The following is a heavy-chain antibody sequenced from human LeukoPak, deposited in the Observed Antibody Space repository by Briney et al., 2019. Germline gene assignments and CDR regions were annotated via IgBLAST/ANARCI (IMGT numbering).Heavy chain of an antibody. Sequence: GGSLRLSCAASGFTFSSYGMHWVRQAPGKGLKWVAVIWYDGSNKYYADSVKGRFTISRDNSKNTLYLQMNSLRAEDTAVYYCAKDLEMATPYQGIDYWGQGTLVTVSS. CDR2: IWYDGSNK. CDR3: AKDLEMATPYQGIDY. D-gene: IGHD5-24*01. V-gene: IGHV3-33*06. CDR1: GFTFSSYG. J-gene: IGHJ4*02.